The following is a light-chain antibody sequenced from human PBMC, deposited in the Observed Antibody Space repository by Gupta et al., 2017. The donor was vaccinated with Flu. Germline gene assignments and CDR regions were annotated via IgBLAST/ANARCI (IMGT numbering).Light chain of an antibody. CDR3: QQYSRYPLT. CDR1: QDIVAW. Sequence: DIQMTQSPSALSASVGDRVTITCRASQDIVAWLAWFQQKPGQAPKLLIYQASNLESGVPSRFSGDGSGTEFTLTINSLQHDDFATYYCQQYSRYPLTFGGGTRIEI. CDR2: QAS. V-gene: IGKV1-5*03. J-gene: IGKJ4*01.